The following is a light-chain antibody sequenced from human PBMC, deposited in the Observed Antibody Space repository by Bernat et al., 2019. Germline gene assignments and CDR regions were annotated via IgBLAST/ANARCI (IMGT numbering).Light chain of an antibody. Sequence: SYVLTQPPSVSVAPGKTARITCGGNNIGSKSVHWYQQKPGQAPVLVIYYDSDRPSGIPERFSGSNSGNTATLTISRVEAGDEANYYCQVWDSSSDPYVFRTGTKVTVL. J-gene: IGLJ1*01. V-gene: IGLV3-21*04. CDR1: NIGSKS. CDR3: QVWDSSSDPYV. CDR2: YDS.